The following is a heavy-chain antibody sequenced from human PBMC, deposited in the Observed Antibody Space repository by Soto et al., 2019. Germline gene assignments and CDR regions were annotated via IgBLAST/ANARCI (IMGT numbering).Heavy chain of an antibody. CDR3: ASVDTAMGHGMDV. J-gene: IGHJ6*02. Sequence: PSETLSLTCAVYGGSFSGYYWSRIRQPPGKGLEWIGEINHSGSTNYNPSLKSRVTISVDTSKNQFSLKLSSVTAADTAVYYCASVDTAMGHGMDVWGQGTTVTVAS. CDR2: INHSGST. V-gene: IGHV4-34*01. D-gene: IGHD5-18*01. CDR1: GGSFSGYY.